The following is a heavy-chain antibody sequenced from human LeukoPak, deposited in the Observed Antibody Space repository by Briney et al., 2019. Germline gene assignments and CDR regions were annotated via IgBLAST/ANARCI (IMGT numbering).Heavy chain of an antibody. CDR2: INPNSGGT. D-gene: IGHD3-22*01. Sequence: ASVKVSCKASGYTFTGYYMHWVRQAPGQGLEWMGWINPNSGGTNYAQKLQGRFTMTRDTSISTAYMELSRLRADDTAVYYCARDLGVYDSSGYYPDYWGQGTLVTVSS. CDR3: ARDLGVYDSSGYYPDY. J-gene: IGHJ4*02. CDR1: GYTFTGYY. V-gene: IGHV1-2*02.